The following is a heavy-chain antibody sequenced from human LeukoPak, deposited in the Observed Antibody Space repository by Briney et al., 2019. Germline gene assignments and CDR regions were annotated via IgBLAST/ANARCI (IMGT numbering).Heavy chain of an antibody. CDR3: ARVDGYNFDY. D-gene: IGHD5-24*01. CDR1: GFPFSTYA. Sequence: PGGSLRLSCAASGFPFSTYAMSWVRQAPGKGLEWVSVINGSGGDTYYADSVKGRFTVSRDNSKNTLFLQMNSLRAEDTAVYYCARVDGYNFDYWGQGTLVTVSS. CDR2: INGSGGDT. J-gene: IGHJ4*02. V-gene: IGHV3-23*01.